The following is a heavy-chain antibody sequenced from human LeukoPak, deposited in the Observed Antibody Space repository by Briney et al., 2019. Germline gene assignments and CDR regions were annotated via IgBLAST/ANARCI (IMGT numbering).Heavy chain of an antibody. CDR1: GGSISSGGYY. Sequence: SQTLSLTCTVSGGSISSGGYYWSWIRQHPGKGLEWIGYIYYSGSTYYNPSLKSRVTISVDTSKNQFSLKLSSVTAADTAVYYCARDGSNWNYVGSRAFDIWGRGTMVTVSS. CDR2: IYYSGST. V-gene: IGHV4-31*03. J-gene: IGHJ3*02. D-gene: IGHD1-7*01. CDR3: ARDGSNWNYVGSRAFDI.